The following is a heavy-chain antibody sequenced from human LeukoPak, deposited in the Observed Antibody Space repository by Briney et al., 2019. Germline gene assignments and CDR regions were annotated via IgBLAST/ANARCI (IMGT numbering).Heavy chain of an antibody. J-gene: IGHJ4*02. D-gene: IGHD5-18*01. CDR3: ANEVNGYSYGLFDY. CDR2: ISGSGGNT. V-gene: IGHV3-23*01. CDR1: GFTFSSYA. Sequence: PGGSLRLSCAASGFTFSSYAMSWVRQAPGRGLEWVSAISGSGGNTYYADSVKGRFTISRDNSKNTLYLQMNSLRAEDTAVYYCANEVNGYSYGLFDYWGQGTLVTVSS.